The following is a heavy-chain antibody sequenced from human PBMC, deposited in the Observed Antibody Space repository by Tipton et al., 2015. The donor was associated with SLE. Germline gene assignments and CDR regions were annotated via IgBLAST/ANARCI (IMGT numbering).Heavy chain of an antibody. CDR2: AYTTGSP. J-gene: IGHJ3*02. CDR1: GGPSSNYY. Sequence: TLSLTCTVSGGPSSNYYWGWIRQPAGKGLEWIGRAYTTGSPYYNPSLESRVAISMDTSKNQFSLKLAAVTAADTAVYYCARTLDALDIWGQGTMVTVSS. V-gene: IGHV4-4*07. CDR3: ARTLDALDI.